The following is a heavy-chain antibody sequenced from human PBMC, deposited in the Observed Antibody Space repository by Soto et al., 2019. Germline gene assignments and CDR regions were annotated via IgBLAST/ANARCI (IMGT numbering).Heavy chain of an antibody. J-gene: IGHJ5*02. Sequence: ASVKVSCKASGYTFNSHAIHWMRQAPGQRLGWMGWINAGNGNTYYSEKFKGRVSLTRDTVATTVYMELTSLTSEDTGVYYCARDQSGIGWYVDWFDPWGQGTLVTVSS. D-gene: IGHD6-19*01. CDR3: ARDQSGIGWYVDWFDP. CDR2: INAGNGNT. V-gene: IGHV1-3*01. CDR1: GYTFNSHA.